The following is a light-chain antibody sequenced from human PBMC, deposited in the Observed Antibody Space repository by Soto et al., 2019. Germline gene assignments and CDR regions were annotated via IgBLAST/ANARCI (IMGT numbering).Light chain of an antibody. J-gene: IGLJ1*01. V-gene: IGLV1-40*01. CDR3: QSYDSTLSDRYV. Sequence: QSVLTQPPSVSEAPGQRVTISCTGSSSSIGAGYDVHWYQQRPGTAPKLLIFGNSNRPSGVPDRFSGSKSGTSASLTITGLQAEDEGDYYCQSYDSTLSDRYVFGSGTKVTVL. CDR2: GNS. CDR1: SSSIGAGYD.